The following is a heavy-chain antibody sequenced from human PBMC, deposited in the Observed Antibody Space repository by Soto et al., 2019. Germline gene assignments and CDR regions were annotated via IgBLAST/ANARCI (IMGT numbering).Heavy chain of an antibody. CDR1: GYTFTGYY. CDR3: ARGYSSGWEFDH. V-gene: IGHV1-2*02. D-gene: IGHD6-19*01. J-gene: IGHJ4*02. Sequence: ASVKVSCKASGYTFTGYYMHWVRQAPGQGLEWMGWINPNSGGTNYAQKFQGRVTITGDTSNSTAYMELSSLRSEDTAVYYCARGYSSGWEFDHWGQGTPVTVSS. CDR2: INPNSGGT.